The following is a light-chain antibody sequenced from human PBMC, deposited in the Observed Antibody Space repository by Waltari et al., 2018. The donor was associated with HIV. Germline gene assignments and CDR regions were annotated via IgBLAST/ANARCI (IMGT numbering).Light chain of an antibody. CDR2: RNK. CDR3: AAWDDSLSGRV. V-gene: IGLV1-47*01. CDR1: SSNIGSNS. J-gene: IGLJ3*02. Sequence: QSVLTQPPSASGTPGQRVTISCFGSSSNIGSNSVYWYQQLPGTAPKLLNPRNKQRPSGVPDRFSGSMSGTSASLAISGLRSEDEAHYYCAAWDDSLSGRVFGEGTKLTVL.